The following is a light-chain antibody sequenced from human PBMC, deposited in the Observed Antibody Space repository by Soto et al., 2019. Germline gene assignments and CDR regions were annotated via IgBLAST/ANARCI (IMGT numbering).Light chain of an antibody. J-gene: IGKJ4*01. CDR1: QGISSW. V-gene: IGKV1D-12*01. Sequence: DLQMTQSPSSVSASVGDRVTITCRASQGISSWLAWYQQNPGKAPNLLIYGASTLKIGVPSRFSGSGSGTDFTLTISSLQPEDFATYYCQQTNSFPLTFGGGTKVEIK. CDR3: QQTNSFPLT. CDR2: GAS.